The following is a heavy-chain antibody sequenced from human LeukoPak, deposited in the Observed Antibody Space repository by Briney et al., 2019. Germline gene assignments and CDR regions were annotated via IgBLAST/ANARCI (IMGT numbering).Heavy chain of an antibody. D-gene: IGHD3-22*01. J-gene: IGHJ6*02. V-gene: IGHV4-34*01. CDR3: ARGRDYDSSGRLYYYYGMDV. CDR2: INHSGST. Sequence: SETLSLTCAVYGGSFSGYYWSWIRQPPGKGLEWIGEINHSGSTNYNPPLKSRVTISVDTSKNQFSLKLSSVTAADTAVYYCARGRDYDSSGRLYYYYGMDVWGQGTTVTVSS. CDR1: GGSFSGYY.